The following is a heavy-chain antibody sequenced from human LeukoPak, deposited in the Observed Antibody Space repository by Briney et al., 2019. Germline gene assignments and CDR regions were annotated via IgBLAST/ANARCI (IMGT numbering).Heavy chain of an antibody. Sequence: SETLSLTCAVYGGSFSGYYWSWIRQPPGKGLEWIGEINHSGSTNYNPSLRSRVSMSVDTSKNQFSLKLSSVTAADTAVYYCARDREPRDAFDIWGQGTMVTVSS. CDR1: GGSFSGYY. CDR2: INHSGST. D-gene: IGHD5-24*01. J-gene: IGHJ3*02. V-gene: IGHV4-34*01. CDR3: ARDREPRDAFDI.